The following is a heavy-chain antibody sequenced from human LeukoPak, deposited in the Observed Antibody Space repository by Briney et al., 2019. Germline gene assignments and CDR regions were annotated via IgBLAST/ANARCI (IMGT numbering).Heavy chain of an antibody. D-gene: IGHD5-12*01. CDR2: ISAFSGNT. CDR1: GYTFTSYG. CDR3: ARVVDIVALDGMDV. Sequence: ASVKVSCKASGYTFTSYGITWVRQAPGQGLEWIGWISAFSGNTNYAQKFQGRVTMTTDTSTSTAYMELRSLRSDDTAVYYCARVVDIVALDGMDVWGQGTTVTVSS. V-gene: IGHV1-18*01. J-gene: IGHJ6*02.